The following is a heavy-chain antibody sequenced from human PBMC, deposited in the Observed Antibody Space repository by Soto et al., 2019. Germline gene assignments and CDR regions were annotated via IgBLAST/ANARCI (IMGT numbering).Heavy chain of an antibody. V-gene: IGHV3-23*01. D-gene: IGHD6-19*01. J-gene: IGHJ4*02. CDR2: ISGSGGST. CDR3: AKDPSSGWYVDA. CDR1: GFTFTSFA. Sequence: EVQLLESGGGLVQPGGSLRLSCAASGFTFTSFAMTWVRQAPGKGLEWVSAISGSGGSTYYADSVKGRFTISRDNSKNTLYLRMNSLRAEDPAVYYCAKDPSSGWYVDAWGQGTLVTVSS.